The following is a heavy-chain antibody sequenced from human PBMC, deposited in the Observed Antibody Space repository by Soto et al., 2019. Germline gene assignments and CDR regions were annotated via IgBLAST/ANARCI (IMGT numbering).Heavy chain of an antibody. J-gene: IGHJ1*01. V-gene: IGHV3-33*01. CDR3: ARDFHAAPDLAYSPH. CDR1: GFTFSSYG. CDR2: IWYDGSNE. Sequence: QVQLVESGGGVVQPGRSLRLSCAASGFTFSSYGMHWVRQAPGKGLEWLAVIWYDGSNEYYADSVKGRFTISRDNSKNTLYLLMNSLRAEDTAVYYCARDFHAAPDLAYSPHWGQGTLVTVSS. D-gene: IGHD6-13*01.